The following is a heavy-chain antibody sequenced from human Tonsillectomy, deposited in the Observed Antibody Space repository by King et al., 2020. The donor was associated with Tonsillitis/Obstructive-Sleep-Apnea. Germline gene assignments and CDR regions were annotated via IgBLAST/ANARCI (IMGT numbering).Heavy chain of an antibody. J-gene: IGHJ3*02. CDR1: GFTFSSYW. V-gene: IGHV3-7*04. Sequence: VQLVESGGGLVQPGGSLRLSCAASGFTFSSYWMSWVRQAPGNGLEWVANIKQVGSEKYYVDSVKGRFTISRDNAKNSLFLQMSSLGADDTAVYYCARDPHAFDMWGHGTMVTVSS. CDR3: ARDPHAFDM. CDR2: IKQVGSEK.